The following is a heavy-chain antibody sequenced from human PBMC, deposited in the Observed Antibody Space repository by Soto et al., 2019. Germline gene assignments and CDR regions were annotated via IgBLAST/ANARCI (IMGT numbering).Heavy chain of an antibody. V-gene: IGHV1-69*12. CDR3: ARDGNGGNARLDSSY. CDR1: GGTFSSYA. D-gene: IGHD2-15*01. Sequence: QVQLVQSGAEVKKPGSSVKVSCKASGGTFSSYAISWVRQAPGQGLEWMGGIIPIFGTANYAQKFQGRVTITADESTSTAYMELSSMRSEDTAVYYCARDGNGGNARLDSSYWGQGTLVTVSS. CDR2: IIPIFGTA. J-gene: IGHJ4*02.